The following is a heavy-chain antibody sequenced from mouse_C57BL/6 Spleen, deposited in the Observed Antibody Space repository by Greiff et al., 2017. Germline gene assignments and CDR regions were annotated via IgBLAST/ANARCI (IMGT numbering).Heavy chain of an antibody. CDR2: ISDGGSYT. Sequence: EVQLVESGGGLVKPGGSLKLSCAASGFTFSSYAMSWVRQTPEKRLEWVATISDGGSYTYYPDNVKGRFTISRDNAKNNLYLQMSHLKSEDTAMYDCAREVVATPGFDGWGTGTTVTVSS. CDR3: AREVVATPGFDG. CDR1: GFTFSSYA. J-gene: IGHJ1*03. D-gene: IGHD1-1*01. V-gene: IGHV5-4*01.